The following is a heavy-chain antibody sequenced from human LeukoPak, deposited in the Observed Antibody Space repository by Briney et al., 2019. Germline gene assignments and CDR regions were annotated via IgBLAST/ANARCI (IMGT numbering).Heavy chain of an antibody. D-gene: IGHD6-13*01. CDR2: VYYTGGT. V-gene: IGHV4-39*07. CDR3: ARLEYSSSWFLDY. J-gene: IGHJ4*02. CDR1: GGSITSSSYY. Sequence: SETLSLTCSVSGGSITSSSYYWGWIRQSPEKGLEWIGSVYYTGGTFYSPSLKSRVTISVDTSKNQFSLKLSSVTAADTAVYYCARLEYSSSWFLDYWGQGTLVTVSS.